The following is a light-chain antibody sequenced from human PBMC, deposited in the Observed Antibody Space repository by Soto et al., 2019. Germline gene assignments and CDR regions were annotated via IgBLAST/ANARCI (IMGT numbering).Light chain of an antibody. CDR1: SSDVGGYKY. V-gene: IGLV2-14*01. Sequence: QSVLTQPASVSESPGQSITVSCTGSSSDVGGYKYVSWYQQHPGKAPKLLIYDVTNRPSGVSNRFSGSKSGYTASLTISGLQSEDEADYYCSSYTSFKTVVFGTGTKVTVL. CDR2: DVT. J-gene: IGLJ1*01. CDR3: SSYTSFKTVV.